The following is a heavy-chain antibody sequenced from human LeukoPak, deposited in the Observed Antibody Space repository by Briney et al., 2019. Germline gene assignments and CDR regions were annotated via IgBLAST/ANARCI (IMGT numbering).Heavy chain of an antibody. J-gene: IGHJ4*02. CDR2: INHSGST. Sequence: SETLSLTCAVYGGSFSGYYWSWIRQPPGKGLEWIGEINHSGSTNYNPSLKSRVTISVDTSKNQFSLELSSVTAADTAVYYCARLPSGYYCSSTSCYFYRRDYWGQGTLVTVSS. D-gene: IGHD2-2*01. CDR1: GGSFSGYY. V-gene: IGHV4-34*01. CDR3: ARLPSGYYCSSTSCYFYRRDY.